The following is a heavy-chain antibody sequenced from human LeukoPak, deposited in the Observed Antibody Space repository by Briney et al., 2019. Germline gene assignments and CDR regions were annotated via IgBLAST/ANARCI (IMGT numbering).Heavy chain of an antibody. CDR1: GYTFTAYY. Sequence: ASVKVSCKASGYTFTAYYIHWVRQATGQGLEWMGWMNPNSGNTGYAQKFQGRVTMTRNTSISTAYMELSSLRSEDTAVYYCASIAAAGADAFDIWGQGTMVTVSS. CDR2: MNPNSGNT. V-gene: IGHV1-8*02. D-gene: IGHD6-13*01. CDR3: ASIAAAGADAFDI. J-gene: IGHJ3*02.